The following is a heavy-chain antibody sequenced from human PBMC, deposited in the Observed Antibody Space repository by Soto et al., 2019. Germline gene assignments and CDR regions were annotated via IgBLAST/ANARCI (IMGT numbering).Heavy chain of an antibody. V-gene: IGHV3-7*01. CDR1: GFSFSTFW. Sequence: EVQLVESGGGLVQPGGSLRLSCAASGFSFSTFWMTWVRQAPGKGLEWVANIKGDGNEIHYVDSVKGRFTISRDNAKTSLYLQLNSLRAEDTAVYYCASGGHVDYCGQGTLVTVSS. CDR3: ASGGHVDY. J-gene: IGHJ4*02. CDR2: IKGDGNEI. D-gene: IGHD3-16*01.